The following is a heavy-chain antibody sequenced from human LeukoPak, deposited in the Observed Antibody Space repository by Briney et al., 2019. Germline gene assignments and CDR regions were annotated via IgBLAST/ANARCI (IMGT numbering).Heavy chain of an antibody. J-gene: IGHJ4*02. D-gene: IGHD4-17*01. V-gene: IGHV3-30*03. Sequence: GGSLRLSCAASGFTFSNYGMHWVRQAPGKGLEWVAVISYDESKKYYADSVKGRLTISRDNSKNTLFLQMNSLRAEDTAVYYCARRGESASYGDYRFDYWGQGTLVTVSS. CDR1: GFTFSNYG. CDR2: ISYDESKK. CDR3: ARRGESASYGDYRFDY.